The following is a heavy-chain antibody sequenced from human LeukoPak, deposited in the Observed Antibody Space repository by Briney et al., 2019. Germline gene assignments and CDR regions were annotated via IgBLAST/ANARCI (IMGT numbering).Heavy chain of an antibody. CDR2: IKEDGSDK. Sequence: PGGSLRLSCAAAGFTFSQYWLTWVRQARGKGLEWVAKIKEDGSDKYYVDSLKGRFTISEDNAKNSLYMQMNSLRAEDTAVYYCARLYSYAMDVWGQGTTVTVSS. V-gene: IGHV3-7*01. J-gene: IGHJ6*02. CDR1: GFTFSQYW. CDR3: ARLYSYAMDV.